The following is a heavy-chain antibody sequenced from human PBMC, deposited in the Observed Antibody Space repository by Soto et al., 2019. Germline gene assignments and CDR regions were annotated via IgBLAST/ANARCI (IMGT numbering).Heavy chain of an antibody. Sequence: SETLSLTCAVYGGSFSGYYWSWIRQPPGKGLEWIGEINHSGSTNYNPSLKSRVTISVDTSKNQFSLKLSSVTAADTAVYYCGRFWTPPVPAARPHYYYYYYMDVWGKGTTVTVSS. J-gene: IGHJ6*03. V-gene: IGHV4-34*01. CDR1: GGSFSGYY. CDR3: GRFWTPPVPAARPHYYYYYYMDV. CDR2: INHSGST. D-gene: IGHD2-2*01.